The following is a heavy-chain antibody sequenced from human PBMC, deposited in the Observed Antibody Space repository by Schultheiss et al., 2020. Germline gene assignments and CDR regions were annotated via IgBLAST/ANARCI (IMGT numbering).Heavy chain of an antibody. Sequence: GGSLRLSCAASGFTFSNAWMTWVRQAPGKGLEWLANIKQDGSDKYYVDSVKGRFTIFRDNAKNSLFLHMNYLRAEDTAVYYCAREALEDYGDYYEDWGQGTLVTVSS. CDR1: GFTFSNAW. CDR3: AREALEDYGDYYED. D-gene: IGHD4-17*01. J-gene: IGHJ4*02. V-gene: IGHV3-7*01. CDR2: IKQDGSDK.